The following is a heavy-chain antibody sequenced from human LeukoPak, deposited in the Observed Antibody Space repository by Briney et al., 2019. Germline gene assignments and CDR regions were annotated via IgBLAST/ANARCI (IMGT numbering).Heavy chain of an antibody. CDR3: ASPPDDYCGGGCTDY. Sequence: PSETLSLTCSVSGGSISSSSYYWGWIRQPPGKGLEWIGSIYYSGSTYYNPSLKSRVTISVDTSKNQFSLKLSSVTAADTAVYYCASPPDDYCGGGCTDYWGQGTLVTVSS. CDR1: GGSISSSSYY. J-gene: IGHJ4*02. V-gene: IGHV4-39*07. CDR2: IYYSGST. D-gene: IGHD2-21*02.